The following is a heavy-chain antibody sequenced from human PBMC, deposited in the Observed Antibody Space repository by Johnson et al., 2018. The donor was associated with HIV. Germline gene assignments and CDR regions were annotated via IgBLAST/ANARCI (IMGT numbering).Heavy chain of an antibody. Sequence: MLLVESGGGLVQPGGSLRVSCAASGFTVSSNYMSWVRQAPGKGLEWVSGFYSGGSTYYADSVKGRFTISRDNSKNTLYLQMNSLRAEDTAVYYCARDAGGGRIVVDYDAFDIWGQGTMVTVSS. CDR3: ARDAGGGRIVVDYDAFDI. J-gene: IGHJ3*02. CDR2: FYSGGST. CDR1: GFTVSSNY. D-gene: IGHD3-22*01. V-gene: IGHV3-66*01.